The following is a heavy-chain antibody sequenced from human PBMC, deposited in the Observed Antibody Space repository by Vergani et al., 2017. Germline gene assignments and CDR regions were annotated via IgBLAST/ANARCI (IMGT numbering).Heavy chain of an antibody. CDR3: ARGGGYDFWSGYRYYYYYMDV. J-gene: IGHJ6*03. V-gene: IGHV4-59*10. Sequence: QVQLQQWGAGLLKPSETLSLTCTVSGGSISSYYWSWIRQPAGKGLEWIGRIYTSGSTNYNPSLKSRVTISVDTSKNQFSLKLSSVTAADTAVYYCARGGGYDFWSGYRYYYYYMDVWGKGTTVTVSS. D-gene: IGHD3-3*01. CDR2: IYTSGST. CDR1: GGSISSYY.